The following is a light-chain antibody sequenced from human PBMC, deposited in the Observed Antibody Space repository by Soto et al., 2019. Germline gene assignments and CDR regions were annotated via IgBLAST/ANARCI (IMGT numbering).Light chain of an antibody. Sequence: VLTQPPSASGSPGQSVTISCTGTSSDVGGYNYVAWFQQHPGKAPKLMIYEVTKRPSGVPDRFSGSKSGNTASLTVSGLQAEDEADYYCGSYSGSITYVFGTGPKVTV. CDR2: EVT. V-gene: IGLV2-8*01. CDR3: GSYSGSITYV. CDR1: SSDVGGYNY. J-gene: IGLJ1*01.